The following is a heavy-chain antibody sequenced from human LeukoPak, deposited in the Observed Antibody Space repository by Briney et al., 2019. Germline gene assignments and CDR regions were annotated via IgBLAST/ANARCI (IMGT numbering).Heavy chain of an antibody. Sequence: ASVKVSCKASGYTFINYGISWVRQAPGQGLEWMGWISGYNGNTIYEQKFQGRVTMTTDTSTSTAYMEMTSLRSDDTAVYYCARFSVVVVAATQYGVDVWGQGTTVIVSS. V-gene: IGHV1-18*01. CDR2: ISGYNGNT. D-gene: IGHD2-15*01. J-gene: IGHJ6*02. CDR1: GYTFINYG. CDR3: ARFSVVVVAATQYGVDV.